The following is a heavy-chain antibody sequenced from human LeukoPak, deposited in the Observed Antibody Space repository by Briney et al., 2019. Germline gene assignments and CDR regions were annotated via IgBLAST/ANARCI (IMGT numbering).Heavy chain of an antibody. J-gene: IGHJ4*02. CDR2: MSDDGSIK. V-gene: IGHV3-30*04. D-gene: IGHD6-19*01. Sequence: GGSLRLSCAASGFTFSTCPMHWVRQAPGKGLEWVAVMSDDGSIKYYADSVRGRFTISRDNSKNTLYLQMDSLRGADTAVYYCARSKRSGWTPFDYWGQGTLVTVSS. CDR1: GFTFSTCP. CDR3: ARSKRSGWTPFDY.